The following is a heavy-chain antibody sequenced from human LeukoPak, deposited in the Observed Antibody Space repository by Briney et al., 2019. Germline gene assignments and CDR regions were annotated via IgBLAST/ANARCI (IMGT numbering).Heavy chain of an antibody. D-gene: IGHD6-6*01. CDR2: INPHSGGT. V-gene: IGHV1-2*02. J-gene: IGHJ4*02. CDR1: GYTFTGYY. CDR3: ARASRYSSSYGSGRVPFDY. Sequence: ASVKVSCEASGYTFTGYYMHCVRQAPGQGLEWMGWINPHSGGTNYAQKLQGRVTMTRDTSISTAYMELSRLRSDDTAVYYCARASRYSSSYGSGRVPFDYWGQGTLVTVSS.